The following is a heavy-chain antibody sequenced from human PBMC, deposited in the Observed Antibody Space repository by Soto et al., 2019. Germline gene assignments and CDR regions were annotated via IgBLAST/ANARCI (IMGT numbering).Heavy chain of an antibody. V-gene: IGHV3-30*18. J-gene: IGHJ4*02. Sequence: PGGSLRLSCAASGFTFSSYGMHWVRQAPGKGLEWVAVISYDGSNKYYADSVKGRFTISRDNSKNTLYLQMNSLRAEDTAVYYCAKDGGGAARYDYWGQGTLVTVSS. D-gene: IGHD6-6*01. CDR1: GFTFSSYG. CDR2: ISYDGSNK. CDR3: AKDGGGAARYDY.